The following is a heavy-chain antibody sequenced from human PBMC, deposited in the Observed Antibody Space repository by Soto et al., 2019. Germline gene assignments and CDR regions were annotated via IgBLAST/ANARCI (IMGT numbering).Heavy chain of an antibody. CDR3: ATLGYCSGGSCYSGNWFDP. CDR2: ISAYNGNT. V-gene: IGHV1-18*01. D-gene: IGHD2-15*01. J-gene: IGHJ5*02. Sequence: ASVKVSCKASGYTFTSYGISWVRQAPGQGLEWMGWISAYNGNTNYAQKFQGRVTITADESTSTAYMELSSLRSEDTAVYYCATLGYCSGGSCYSGNWFDPWGQGTLVTVSS. CDR1: GYTFTSYG.